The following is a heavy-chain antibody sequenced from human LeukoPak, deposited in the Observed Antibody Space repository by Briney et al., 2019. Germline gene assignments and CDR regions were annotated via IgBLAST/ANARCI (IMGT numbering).Heavy chain of an antibody. CDR3: AKFPFRDGPPPFFDY. CDR1: GFTFSSYW. V-gene: IGHV3-74*01. D-gene: IGHD3-10*01. Sequence: GGSLRLSCAASGFTFSSYWMHWVRQAPGKGLVWVSRINSDGSSTSYADSVKGRFTISRDNAKNTLYLQMNSLRAEDTAVYYCAKFPFRDGPPPFFDYWGQGTLVTVSS. J-gene: IGHJ4*02. CDR2: INSDGSST.